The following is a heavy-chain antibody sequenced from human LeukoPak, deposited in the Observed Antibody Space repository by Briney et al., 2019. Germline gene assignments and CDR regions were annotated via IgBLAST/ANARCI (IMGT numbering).Heavy chain of an antibody. J-gene: IGHJ5*02. Sequence: SVKVSCKASGGTFSSYAISWVRQAPGRGLEWMGGIIPIFGTANYAQKFQGRVTITTDESTSTAYMELSSLRSEDTAVYYCARVARRDGYNPEGCWFDPWGQGTLVTVSS. V-gene: IGHV1-69*05. CDR2: IIPIFGTA. CDR3: ARVARRDGYNPEGCWFDP. CDR1: GGTFSSYA. D-gene: IGHD5-24*01.